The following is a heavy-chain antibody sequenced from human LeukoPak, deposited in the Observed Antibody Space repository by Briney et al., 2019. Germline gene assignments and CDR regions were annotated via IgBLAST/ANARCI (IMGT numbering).Heavy chain of an antibody. CDR2: IYTSGST. Sequence: SETLSLTCTVSGGSISSGSYYWSWIRQPAGKGLEWIGRIYTSGSTNYNPSLKSRVTISVDTSKNQFSLKLSSVTAADTAVYYCARGGGYYYDSSGYYKLVSYMDVWGKGTTVTVSS. CDR3: ARGGGYYYDSSGYYKLVSYMDV. D-gene: IGHD3-22*01. CDR1: GGSISSGSYY. V-gene: IGHV4-61*02. J-gene: IGHJ6*03.